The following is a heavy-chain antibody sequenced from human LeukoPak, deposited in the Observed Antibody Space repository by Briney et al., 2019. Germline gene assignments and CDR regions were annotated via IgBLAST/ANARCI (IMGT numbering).Heavy chain of an antibody. Sequence: SETLSLTCTVSGYSISSGNYWDWIRQPPGKGLEWIGSIYHSGSTYYNPSLKSRVTISVDTSKSQFSLKLSSVPATDTAVYYCAKRYCSSTTCYDDRGAFDYWGQGTLVTVSS. CDR3: AKRYCSSTTCYDDRGAFDY. V-gene: IGHV4-38-2*02. D-gene: IGHD2-2*01. J-gene: IGHJ4*02. CDR2: IYHSGST. CDR1: GYSISSGNY.